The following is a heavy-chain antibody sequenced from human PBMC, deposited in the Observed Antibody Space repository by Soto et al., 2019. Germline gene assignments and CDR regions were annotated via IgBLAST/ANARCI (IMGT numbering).Heavy chain of an antibody. CDR1: GFTFSSFG. CDR2: ISSNGGGI. CDR3: AREIHSGGYYYFDF. V-gene: IGHV3-64*01. Sequence: TGGSLRLSCEASGFTFSSFGMHWVRQAPGKGLEYVSLISSNGGGIYYANSVRGRFTISRDNSKNTLYLQMGSLRPEDMAVYYCAREIHSGGYYYFDFWGQGTLVTVSS. D-gene: IGHD3-22*01. J-gene: IGHJ4*02.